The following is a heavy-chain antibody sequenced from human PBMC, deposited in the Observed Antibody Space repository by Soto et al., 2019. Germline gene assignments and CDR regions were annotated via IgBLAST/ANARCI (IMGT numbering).Heavy chain of an antibody. CDR3: ARALGHSSSWYGDS. V-gene: IGHV3-7*01. J-gene: IGHJ4*02. CDR1: GFTFSSYA. D-gene: IGHD6-13*01. Sequence: GSLRLSCAASGFTFSSYAMSWVRQAPGKGLEWVANIEQDGSDKFYVDSLRGRFTISRDNAKNSLYLQMNSLRAEDTAVYYCARALGHSSSWYGDSWGQGTPVTVSS. CDR2: IEQDGSDK.